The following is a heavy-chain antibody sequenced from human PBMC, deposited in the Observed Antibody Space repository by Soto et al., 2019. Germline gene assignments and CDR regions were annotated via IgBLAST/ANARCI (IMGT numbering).Heavy chain of an antibody. D-gene: IGHD3-9*01. J-gene: IGHJ4*02. Sequence: ASVKVSCKASGGTFSSYAISWVRQAPGQGLEWMGGIIPIFGTANYAQRFQGRVTMTRDTSTSTVYMELSSLTSEDTAVYYCARAAFDQYFDFWGQGTQVTVSS. V-gene: IGHV1-69*05. CDR3: ARAAFDQYFDF. CDR2: IIPIFGTA. CDR1: GGTFSSYA.